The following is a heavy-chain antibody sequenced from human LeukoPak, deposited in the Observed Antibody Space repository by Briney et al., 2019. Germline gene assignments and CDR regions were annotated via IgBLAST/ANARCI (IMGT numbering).Heavy chain of an antibody. CDR1: GGSISSNY. D-gene: IGHD2-15*01. CDR3: ARWIPSGSSFDY. J-gene: IGHJ4*02. Sequence: SETLSLTCTVSGGSISSNYWSWIRQPPGKGLEWIGYIYYSGSTYYNPSLKSRVTISADTSKNQFSLRLNSVTAADTAMYYCARWIPSGSSFDYWGRGTLVTVSS. CDR2: IYYSGST. V-gene: IGHV4-59*01.